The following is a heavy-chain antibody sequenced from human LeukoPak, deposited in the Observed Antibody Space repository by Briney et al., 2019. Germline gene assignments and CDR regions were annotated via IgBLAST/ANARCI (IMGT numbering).Heavy chain of an antibody. CDR2: IYYSGST. D-gene: IGHD6-19*01. CDR1: GGSISSYY. J-gene: IGHJ3*02. CDR3: ARQQWLQYDAFDI. V-gene: IGHV4-59*01. Sequence: SETPSLTCTVSGGSISSYYWSWIRQPPGKGLEWIGYIYYSGSTNYNPSLKSRVTISVDTSKNQFSLKLNSVTAADAAVYYCARQQWLQYDAFDIWGRGTVVTVSS.